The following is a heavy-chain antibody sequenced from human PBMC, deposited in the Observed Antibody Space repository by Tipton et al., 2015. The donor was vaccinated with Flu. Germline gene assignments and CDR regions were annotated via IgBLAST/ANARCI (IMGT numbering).Heavy chain of an antibody. J-gene: IGHJ4*02. CDR3: AGVNYRNSSGFDY. CDR1: GGSISSYY. CDR2: IYYSGST. D-gene: IGHD3-22*01. V-gene: IGHV4-59*01. Sequence: LRLSCTVSGGSISSYYWTWIRQPPGKGLEWIGYIYYSGSTNYNPSLKSRVAISVDTSKNQFSLKLSSVTAADTAVYYCAGVNYRNSSGFDYWGQGTLVTVSP.